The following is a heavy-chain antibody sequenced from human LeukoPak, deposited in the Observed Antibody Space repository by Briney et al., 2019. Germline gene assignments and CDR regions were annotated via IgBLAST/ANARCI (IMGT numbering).Heavy chain of an antibody. Sequence: GGSLRLSCAASGFTFSSYEMNWVRQAPGKGMEWVSYISSSGSTIYYADSVKGRFTIARDNAKNSLYLQMNSLRAEDTAVYYCARDQPSQDRWKVEYALDIWGQGTMVTVSS. D-gene: IGHD3-3*01. V-gene: IGHV3-48*03. CDR2: ISSSGSTI. CDR1: GFTFSSYE. CDR3: ARDQPSQDRWKVEYALDI. J-gene: IGHJ3*02.